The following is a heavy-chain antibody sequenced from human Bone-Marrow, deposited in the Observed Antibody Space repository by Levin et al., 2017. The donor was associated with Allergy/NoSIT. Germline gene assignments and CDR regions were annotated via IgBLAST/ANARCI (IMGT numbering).Heavy chain of an antibody. V-gene: IGHV3-23*01. CDR3: AKDSSPYDSINWFDP. J-gene: IGHJ5*02. CDR1: GFAFSDYA. CDR2: ISGGGDYR. D-gene: IGHD3-16*01. Sequence: RGESLKISCAASGFAFSDYAMHWIRQTPGKGLEWVSTISGGGDYRYYADSVKGRFIISRDNSNNALFLQLSTLSAEDTAIYYCAKDSSPYDSINWFDPWGQGTLVTVSS.